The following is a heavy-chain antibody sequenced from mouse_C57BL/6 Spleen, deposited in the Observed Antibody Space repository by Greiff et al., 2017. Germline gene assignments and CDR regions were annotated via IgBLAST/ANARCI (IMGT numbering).Heavy chain of an antibody. D-gene: IGHD1-1*02. V-gene: IGHV1-50*01. Sequence: QVQLQQPGAELVKPGASVKLSCKASGYTFTSYWMQWVKQRPGQGLEWIGEIDPSDSYTNYNQKFKGKATLTVDTSSSTAYMRLSSLTSEDSAVYYCARKGTMVFDYWGKGTTLTVSS. CDR2: IDPSDSYT. CDR3: ARKGTMVFDY. CDR1: GYTFTSYW. J-gene: IGHJ2*01.